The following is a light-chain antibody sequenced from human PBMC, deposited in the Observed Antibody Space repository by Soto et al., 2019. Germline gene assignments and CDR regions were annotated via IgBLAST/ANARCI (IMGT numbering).Light chain of an antibody. CDR3: QQYGSSLLT. CDR2: DAS. V-gene: IGKV3-15*01. Sequence: EIVLPQSPAALSVSLGDRVTLSCRASQSVSANLAWYQQRPGQAPRLLIYDASTRATGIPARFSGSGSGTEFTLTISRLEPEDFAVYYCQQYGSSLLTFGGGTKVDIK. J-gene: IGKJ4*01. CDR1: QSVSAN.